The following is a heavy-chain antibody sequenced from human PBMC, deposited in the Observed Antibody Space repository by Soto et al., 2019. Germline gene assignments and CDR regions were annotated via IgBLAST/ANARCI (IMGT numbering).Heavy chain of an antibody. CDR1: GFTFSSYA. CDR2: ISYDGSNK. Sequence: QVQLVESGGGVVQPGRSLRLSCAASGFTFSSYAMHWVRQPPGKGLEWVAVISYDGSNKYYADSVKGRFTISRDSSKNPLYRQMNSLRAEDTAVYYCARVDDIGWFDSWGQGPLVTVCS. CDR3: ARVDDIGWFDS. D-gene: IGHD3-9*01. V-gene: IGHV3-30-3*01. J-gene: IGHJ5*01.